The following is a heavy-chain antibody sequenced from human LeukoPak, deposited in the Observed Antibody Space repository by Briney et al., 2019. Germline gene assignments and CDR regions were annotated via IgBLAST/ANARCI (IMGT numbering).Heavy chain of an antibody. Sequence: GGSLRLSCTASGFTFSRYNMNWLRQAPGKGLEWVSSISSSSSYIYYADSVKGRFTISRDNAKNSLYLQMNSLRAEDTAVYYCARDQGCSRTSCYLKYCYYCIDVWGQGTTVTVSS. CDR3: ARDQGCSRTSCYLKYCYYCIDV. J-gene: IGHJ6*02. CDR1: GFTFSRYN. D-gene: IGHD2-2*01. V-gene: IGHV3-21*01. CDR2: ISSSSSYI.